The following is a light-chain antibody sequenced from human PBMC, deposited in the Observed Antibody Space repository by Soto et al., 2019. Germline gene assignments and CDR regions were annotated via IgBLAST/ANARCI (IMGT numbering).Light chain of an antibody. Sequence: ELGLTHSPFALSFSRVEGATHSCRGSQSVSRSYLAWYQQKPGQAPRLLIYGVSSRATGIPDRFSGSGSGTDFTLTISRLEPEDFAVYHCQQYGSSPLITFGQGTRLEIK. V-gene: IGKV3-20*01. CDR3: QQYGSSPLIT. CDR2: GVS. CDR1: QSVSRSY. J-gene: IGKJ5*01.